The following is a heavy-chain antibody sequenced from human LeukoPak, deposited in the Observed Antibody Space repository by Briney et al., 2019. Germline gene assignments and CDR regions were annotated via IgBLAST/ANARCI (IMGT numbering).Heavy chain of an antibody. Sequence: EGSLRLSCAASGFTFSNYAMSWVRQAPGKGLEWVSAISGSGGSTYHADSVKGRFTISRDNSKNTLYLQMNSLRAEDTAVYYCAKGAGIAAAGTPFDYWGQGTLVTVSS. CDR2: ISGSGGST. J-gene: IGHJ4*02. CDR1: GFTFSNYA. D-gene: IGHD6-13*01. CDR3: AKGAGIAAAGTPFDY. V-gene: IGHV3-23*01.